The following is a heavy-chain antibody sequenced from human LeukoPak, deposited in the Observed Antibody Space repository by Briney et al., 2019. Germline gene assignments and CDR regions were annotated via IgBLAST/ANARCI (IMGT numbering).Heavy chain of an antibody. D-gene: IGHD3-22*01. V-gene: IGHV1-18*01. CDR3: ARDGTYYYDSSGYYRPNYFDY. CDR2: ISAYNGNT. Sequence: ASVKVSCKASGYTFTSYGISWVRQAPGQGLEWMGWISAYNGNTNYAQKLQGRVTMTTDTSTSTAYMELRSLRSDDTAVYYCARDGTYYYDSSGYYRPNYFDYWGQGTLVTVSS. J-gene: IGHJ4*02. CDR1: GYTFTSYG.